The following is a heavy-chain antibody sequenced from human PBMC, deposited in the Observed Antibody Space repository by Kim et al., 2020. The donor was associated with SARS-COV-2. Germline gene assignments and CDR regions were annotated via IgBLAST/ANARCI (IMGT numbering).Heavy chain of an antibody. Sequence: GALRLSCAASGFTFGAYALQWVRQAPGKGLEWVALISYDGSIKYYADSVKGRFTISRDNSKNTLYLQVSSLRAEDSAVYYCARARGTYCSGGSCYSFDYWGQGTLVTVSS. V-gene: IGHV3-30*04. D-gene: IGHD2-15*01. J-gene: IGHJ4*02. CDR2: ISYDGSIK. CDR1: GFTFGAYA. CDR3: ARARGTYCSGGSCYSFDY.